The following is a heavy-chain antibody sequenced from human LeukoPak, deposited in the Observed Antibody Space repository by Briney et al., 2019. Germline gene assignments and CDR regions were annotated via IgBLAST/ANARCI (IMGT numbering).Heavy chain of an antibody. CDR2: ISYDGSNK. CDR3: AKDPEFDP. V-gene: IGHV3-30*18. CDR1: GFTFSSYG. Sequence: GGSLRLSCAASGFTFSSYGMHWVRQAPGKGLEWVAVISYDGSNKYYADSVKGRFTISRDNSKNTLYLQMSSLRAEDTAVYYCAKDPEFDPWGQGTLVTVSS. J-gene: IGHJ5*02.